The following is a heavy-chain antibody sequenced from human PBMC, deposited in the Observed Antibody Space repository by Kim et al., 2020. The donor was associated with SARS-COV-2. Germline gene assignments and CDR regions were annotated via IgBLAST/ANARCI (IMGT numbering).Heavy chain of an antibody. CDR1: GFTFDDYA. Sequence: GGSLRLSCAASGFTFDDYAMHWVRQAPGKGLEWVSGISWNSGSIGYADSVKGRFTISRDNAKNSLYLQMNSLRAEDTALYYCTKDPLPVSSSCDYLGQGT. V-gene: IGHV3-9*01. CDR3: TKDPLPVSSSCDY. D-gene: IGHD6-13*01. CDR2: ISWNSGSI. J-gene: IGHJ4*02.